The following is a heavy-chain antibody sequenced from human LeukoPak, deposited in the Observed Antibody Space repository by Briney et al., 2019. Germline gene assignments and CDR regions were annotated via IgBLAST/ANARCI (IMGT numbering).Heavy chain of an antibody. CDR3: ARSTNFGSQSYTFDF. CDR2: ISGSGSKT. D-gene: IGHD3-10*01. V-gene: IGHV3-23*01. Sequence: GGTLRLSCAASGFSFSRDGLSWVRQAPGKGLEWVSAISGSGSKTYYADSVKGRFTISRDNSKSTLYLQMNSLRAEDTAVYFCARSTNFGSQSYTFDFWGQGTLVTVPS. CDR1: GFSFSRDG. J-gene: IGHJ4*02.